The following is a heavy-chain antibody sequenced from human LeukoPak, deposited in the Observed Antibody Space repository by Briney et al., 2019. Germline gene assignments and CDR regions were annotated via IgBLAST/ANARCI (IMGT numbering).Heavy chain of an antibody. CDR2: INSDARST. Sequence: GGSLRLSCAASGFTFSNYWMHWVRQAPGKGLVWVSRINSDARSTSYADSVKGRFTISRDNAKNTLYLQMNSLRAEDTAVYYCAKVPKLPSISMIRGVRVPYYMDVWGKGTTVTISS. V-gene: IGHV3-74*01. CDR3: AKVPKLPSISMIRGVRVPYYMDV. D-gene: IGHD3-10*01. CDR1: GFTFSNYW. J-gene: IGHJ6*03.